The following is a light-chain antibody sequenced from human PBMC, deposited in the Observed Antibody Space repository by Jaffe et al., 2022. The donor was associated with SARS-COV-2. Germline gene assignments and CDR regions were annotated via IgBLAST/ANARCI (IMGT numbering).Light chain of an antibody. CDR1: QSVSSSY. CDR2: GAS. CDR3: QQYGSSPVT. J-gene: IGKJ1*01. Sequence: EIVLTESPGTLFLSPGERATLSCRASQSVSSSYFAWYQQKPGQAPRLLIYGASSRATGIPDRFSGSGSGTDFTLTIDRLEPEDFAVYYCQQYGSSPVTFGQGTKVQSK. V-gene: IGKV3-20*01.